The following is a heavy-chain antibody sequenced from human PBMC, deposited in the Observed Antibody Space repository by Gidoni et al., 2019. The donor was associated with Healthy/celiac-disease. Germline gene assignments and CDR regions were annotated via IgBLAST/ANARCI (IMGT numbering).Heavy chain of an antibody. CDR2: ISGSGGSK. D-gene: IGHD2-2*01. CDR3: AKGGRKYCSSTSCYYYYYGMDV. Sequence: EVQLLESGGGLVQPGGSLRLSCAASGFPFSSYAMSWVRQAPGKGLEWVSAISGSGGSKYYADSVKGRFTISRDNSKNTLYLQMNSLRAEDTAVYYCAKGGRKYCSSTSCYYYYYGMDVWGQGTTVTVSS. J-gene: IGHJ6*02. V-gene: IGHV3-23*01. CDR1: GFPFSSYA.